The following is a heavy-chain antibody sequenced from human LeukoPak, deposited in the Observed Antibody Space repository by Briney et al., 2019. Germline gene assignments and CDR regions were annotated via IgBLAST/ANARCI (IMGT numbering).Heavy chain of an antibody. CDR1: GGSSSGYY. Sequence: SETLSLTCVLYGGSSSGYYWSWIRQPPGKGLEWIGEINHSRSTNYNPSLKSRVTISVDTSKNQFSLKLYSVTAADTAVYYCARGGDYGDYVFHYWGQGTLVTVSS. D-gene: IGHD4-17*01. V-gene: IGHV4-34*01. J-gene: IGHJ4*02. CDR3: ARGGDYGDYVFHY. CDR2: INHSRST.